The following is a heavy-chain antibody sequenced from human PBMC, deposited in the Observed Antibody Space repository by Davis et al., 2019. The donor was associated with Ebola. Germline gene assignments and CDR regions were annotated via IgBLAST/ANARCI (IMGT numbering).Heavy chain of an antibody. V-gene: IGHV3-30*02. Sequence: GESLKISCAASGFTFSTYGMHWVRQAPGKGLECVAFILNDGSNKFYVDSVKGRFTISRDNSKNTVYLQMNSLRLDDTGVYFCAKEAVRQYPGAGSPLDSWGQGTLVTVSS. CDR1: GFTFSTYG. CDR3: AKEAVRQYPGAGSPLDS. CDR2: ILNDGSNK. D-gene: IGHD3-10*01. J-gene: IGHJ4*02.